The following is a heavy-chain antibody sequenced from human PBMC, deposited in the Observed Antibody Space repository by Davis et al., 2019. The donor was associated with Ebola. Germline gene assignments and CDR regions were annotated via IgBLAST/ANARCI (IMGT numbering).Heavy chain of an antibody. Sequence: MPGGSLRLSCTVSGGSISSYYWSWIRQPPGKGLEWIGYIYYSGSTNYNPSLKSRVTISVDTSKNQFSLKLSSVTAADTAVYYCARLVSEGYCSGGSCYHRRGPFDYWGQGTLVTVSS. CDR2: IYYSGST. D-gene: IGHD2-15*01. J-gene: IGHJ4*02. CDR1: GGSISSYY. CDR3: ARLVSEGYCSGGSCYHRRGPFDY. V-gene: IGHV4-59*08.